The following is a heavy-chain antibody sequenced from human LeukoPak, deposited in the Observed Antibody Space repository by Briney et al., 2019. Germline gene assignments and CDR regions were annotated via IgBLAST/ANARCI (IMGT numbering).Heavy chain of an antibody. CDR1: GGTFSSYA. D-gene: IGHD3-3*01. CDR2: IIPIFGTA. V-gene: IGHV1-69*13. Sequence: SVKVSCKASGGTFSSYAISWVRQAPGQGLEWMGGIIPIFGTANYAQKFQGRVTTTADESTSTAYMELSSLRSEDTAVYYCARGRKESSYYDFWSGYFVSNYYMDVWGKGTTVTVSS. J-gene: IGHJ6*03. CDR3: ARGRKESSYYDFWSGYFVSNYYMDV.